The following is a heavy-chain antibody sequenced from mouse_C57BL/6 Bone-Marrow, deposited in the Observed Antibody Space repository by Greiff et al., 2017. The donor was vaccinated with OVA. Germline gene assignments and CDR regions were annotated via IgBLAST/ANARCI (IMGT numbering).Heavy chain of an antibody. CDR1: GFPFSSYG. Sequence: EVMLVESGGDLVKPGGSLKLSCAASGFPFSSYGMSWVRQTPDKRLEWVATISSGGSYTYYPDSVKGRFTISRDNAKNTLYLQMSSLKSEDTAMYYCARHRTTVVDYWGQGTTLTVSS. CDR2: ISSGGSYT. V-gene: IGHV5-6*01. CDR3: ARHRTTVVDY. J-gene: IGHJ2*01. D-gene: IGHD1-1*01.